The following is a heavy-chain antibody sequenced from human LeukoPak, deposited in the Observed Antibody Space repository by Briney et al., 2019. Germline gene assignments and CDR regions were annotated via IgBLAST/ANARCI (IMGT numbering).Heavy chain of an antibody. J-gene: IGHJ4*02. Sequence: RRASVKVSCKASGGTFSSYAISWVRQAPGQGLEWMGGIIPIFGTANYAQKFQGRVTITADESTSTAYMELSSLRSEDTAVYYCARGTASGWYTYDYWGRGTLVTVSS. CDR3: ARGTASGWYTYDY. V-gene: IGHV1-69*13. CDR1: GGTFSSYA. D-gene: IGHD6-19*01. CDR2: IIPIFGTA.